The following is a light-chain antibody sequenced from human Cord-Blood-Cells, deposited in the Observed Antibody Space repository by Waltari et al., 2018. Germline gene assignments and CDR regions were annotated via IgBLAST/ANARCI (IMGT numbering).Light chain of an antibody. J-gene: IGLJ1*01. CDR3: CSYAGSSTLV. CDR1: SSDVGRYNL. CDR2: EVS. Sequence: QSALTQPASVSGSPGQSITISCTGTSSDVGRYNLFSWYQQHPGKAPKLMIYEVSKRPSGVSNRFSGSKSGNTASLTISGLQAEDEADYYCCSYAGSSTLVFGTGTKVTVL. V-gene: IGLV2-23*02.